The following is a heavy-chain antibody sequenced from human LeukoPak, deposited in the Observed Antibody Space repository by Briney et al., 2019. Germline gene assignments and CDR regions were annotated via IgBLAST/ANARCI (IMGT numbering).Heavy chain of an antibody. J-gene: IGHJ4*02. CDR3: AANIMGSAWSY. V-gene: IGHV4-59*08. D-gene: IGHD3-16*01. CDR1: GGSISSYY. CDR2: IYYSGST. Sequence: SEPLSLTCTVSGGSISSYYWSWIRQPPGKGLEWIGYIYYSGSTNYNPSLTSRVTISVDTSKNQFSLKLSSVTAADTAVYYCAANIMGSAWSYWGQGTLVTVSS.